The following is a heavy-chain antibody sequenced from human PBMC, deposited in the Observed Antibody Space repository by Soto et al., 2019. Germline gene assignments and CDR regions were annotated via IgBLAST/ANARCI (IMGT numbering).Heavy chain of an antibody. D-gene: IGHD2-15*01. CDR1: GYTFTSYA. Sequence: ASVKVSCKASGYTFTSYAMHWVRQAPGQRLEWMGWINAGNGNTKYSQKFQGRVTITRDTSASTAYMELSSLRSEDTAVYYCAREGCSGGSCSGFAYGGRDTLVPVSS. V-gene: IGHV1-3*01. CDR3: AREGCSGGSCSGFAY. CDR2: INAGNGNT. J-gene: IGHJ4*02.